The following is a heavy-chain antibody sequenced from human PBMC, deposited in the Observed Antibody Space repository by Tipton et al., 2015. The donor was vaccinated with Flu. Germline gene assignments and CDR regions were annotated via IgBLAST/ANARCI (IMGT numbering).Heavy chain of an antibody. D-gene: IGHD4/OR15-4a*01. Sequence: TLSLTCTVSGASISTYYWSWIRQPAGKGLEWIGRIYNSGTSNYNPSIQSRVTVSFDTPKNQISLRLRSVTAADTAVYYCARDRRAMGLFLDYWGQGKLVTVSS. CDR1: GASISTYY. V-gene: IGHV4-4*07. J-gene: IGHJ4*02. CDR3: ARDRRAMGLFLDY. CDR2: IYNSGTS.